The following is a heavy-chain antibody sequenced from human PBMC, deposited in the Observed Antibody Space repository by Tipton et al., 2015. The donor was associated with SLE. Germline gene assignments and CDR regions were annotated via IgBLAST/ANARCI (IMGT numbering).Heavy chain of an antibody. Sequence: LRLSCTVSGGSISSSSHYWSWIRQPPGKGLEWIGYIYYSGSTNYNPSLKSRVTISVDTSKNQFSLKLSSVTAADTAVYYCAREKASSGVNWFDPWGQGTLVTVSS. CDR1: GGSISSSSHY. D-gene: IGHD6-19*01. V-gene: IGHV4-61*01. CDR3: AREKASSGVNWFDP. CDR2: IYYSGST. J-gene: IGHJ5*02.